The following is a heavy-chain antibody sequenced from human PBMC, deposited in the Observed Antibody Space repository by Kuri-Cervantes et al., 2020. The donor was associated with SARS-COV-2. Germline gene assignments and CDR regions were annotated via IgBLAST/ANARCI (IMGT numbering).Heavy chain of an antibody. V-gene: IGHV4-34*01. CDR1: GGSFSGYY. CDR2: INHSGST. J-gene: IGHJ4*02. D-gene: IGHD2/OR15-2a*01. CDR3: ARAVKRFDY. Sequence: SETLSLTCAVYGGSFSGYYWSWIRQPPGKGLEWIGEINHSGSTNYNPSLKSRVTILVDTSKNQFSLKLSSVTAADTAVYYCARAVKRFDYWGQGTLVTVSS.